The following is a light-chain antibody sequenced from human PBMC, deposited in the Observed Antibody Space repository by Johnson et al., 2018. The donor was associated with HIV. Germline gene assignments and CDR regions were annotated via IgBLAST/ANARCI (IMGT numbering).Light chain of an antibody. CDR3: GTWDNSLIARYV. Sequence: QSVLTQPPSVSAAPGQKVTISCSGSSSNIGNNYVSWYQQLPGTAPKLLIYDNNKRPSGIPDRFSGSKSGTSATLGITGLQTGDAANYYCGTWDNSLIARYVVGTGTKVTVL. CDR1: SSNIGNNY. V-gene: IGLV1-51*01. J-gene: IGLJ1*01. CDR2: DNN.